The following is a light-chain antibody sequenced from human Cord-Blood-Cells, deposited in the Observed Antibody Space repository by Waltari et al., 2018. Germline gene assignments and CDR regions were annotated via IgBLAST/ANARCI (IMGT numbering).Light chain of an antibody. CDR1: SSDVGSYNL. CDR2: EVS. J-gene: IGLJ2*01. CDR3: CSYAGSSTYVV. V-gene: IGLV2-23*02. Sequence: QSALTQPASVSGSPGQSITISCTGTSSDVGSYNLVSWYQQHPGKAPNLMIYEVSKRPSGVSNRFSGSKSGNTVSLTISGLQAEDEADYYCCSYAGSSTYVVFGGGTKLTVL.